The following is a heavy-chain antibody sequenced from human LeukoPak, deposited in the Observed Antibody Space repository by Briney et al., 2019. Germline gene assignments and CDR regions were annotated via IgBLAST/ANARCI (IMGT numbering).Heavy chain of an antibody. J-gene: IGHJ4*02. V-gene: IGHV4-39*01. CDR3: ARGLYTSY. CDR2: IYYTGNT. D-gene: IGHD3-16*01. CDR1: GGSISVTNYY. Sequence: SETLSLTCIVSGGSISVTNYYWGWIRQPPGKGLEWIGSIYYTGNTYYNSHLRSRLTMSVDTSKRQFSLKLSSVTAADTAVYYCARGLYTSYWGQGTLITVSS.